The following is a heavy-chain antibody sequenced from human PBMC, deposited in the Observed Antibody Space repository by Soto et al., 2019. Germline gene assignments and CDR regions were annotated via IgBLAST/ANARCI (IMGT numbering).Heavy chain of an antibody. CDR3: ARVRWVIVVVPAAPTRHHWYFDL. V-gene: IGHV1-18*01. CDR1: GYTFTSYG. J-gene: IGHJ2*01. D-gene: IGHD2-2*01. CDR2: ISAYNGNT. Sequence: ASVKVSCKASGYTFTSYGISWVRQAPGQGLEWMGWISAYNGNTNYAQKLQGRVTMTTDTSTSTAYLELRSLRFDDTAVYYCARVRWVIVVVPAAPTRHHWYFDLWGRGTLVTVSS.